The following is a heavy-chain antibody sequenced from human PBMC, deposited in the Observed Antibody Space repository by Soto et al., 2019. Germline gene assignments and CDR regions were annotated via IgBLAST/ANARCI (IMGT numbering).Heavy chain of an antibody. CDR2: IYYSGST. V-gene: IGHV4-31*03. CDR3: ARDPDYGGNSEGGAFGI. D-gene: IGHD4-17*01. J-gene: IGHJ3*02. Sequence: SETLSLTCTVSGGSISSGGYYWSWILQHPGKGLEWIGYIYYSGSTYYNPSLKSRVTISVDTSKNQFSLKLSSVTAADTAVYYCARDPDYGGNSEGGAFGIWGQGTMVTVSS. CDR1: GGSISSGGYY.